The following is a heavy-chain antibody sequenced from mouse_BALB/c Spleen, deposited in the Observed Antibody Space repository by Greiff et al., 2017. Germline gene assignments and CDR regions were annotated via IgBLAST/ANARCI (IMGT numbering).Heavy chain of an antibody. J-gene: IGHJ4*01. CDR2: IWAGGST. V-gene: IGHV2-9*02. D-gene: IGHD2-4*01. Sequence: VQVVESGPGLVAPSQSLSITCTVSGFSLTSYGVHWVRQPPGKGLEWLGVIWAGGSTNYNSALMSRLSISKDNSKSQVFLKMNSLQTDDTAMYYCARDYDYPYYYAMDDWGQGTSVTVSS. CDR3: ARDYDYPYYYAMDD. CDR1: GFSLTSYG.